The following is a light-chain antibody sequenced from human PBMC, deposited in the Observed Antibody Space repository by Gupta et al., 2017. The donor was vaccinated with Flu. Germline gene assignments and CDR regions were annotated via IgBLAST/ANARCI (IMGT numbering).Light chain of an antibody. CDR3: QQRGNWPLT. J-gene: IGKJ1*01. CDR1: QSISRY. Sequence: PATLSLSPGERATLSCRASQSISRYLAWYQQKPGKAPRLLIYDTSNRATGIPARFSGSGSGTDFTLTISSLEPEDFAVYYCQQRGNWPLTFGQGTKVEIK. CDR2: DTS. V-gene: IGKV3-11*01.